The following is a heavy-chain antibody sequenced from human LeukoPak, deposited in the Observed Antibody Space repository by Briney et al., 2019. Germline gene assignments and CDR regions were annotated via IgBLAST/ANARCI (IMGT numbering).Heavy chain of an antibody. D-gene: IGHD2-15*01. V-gene: IGHV4-39*07. CDR3: ARVRNLIGYCSGGSCYGYYYGMDV. J-gene: IGHJ6*02. CDR2: INHSGST. Sequence: SETLSLTCTVSGGSIRSSYYYWGWIRQPPGKGLEWIGEINHSGSTNYNPSLKSRVTISVDTSKNQFSLKLSSVTAADTAVYYCARVRNLIGYCSGGSCYGYYYGMDVWGQGTTVTVSS. CDR1: GGSIRSSYYY.